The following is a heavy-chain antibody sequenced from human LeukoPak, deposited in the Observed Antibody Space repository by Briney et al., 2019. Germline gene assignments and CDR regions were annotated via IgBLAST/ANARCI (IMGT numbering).Heavy chain of an antibody. CDR1: GYSFTRCY. CDR2: INPSDDTT. J-gene: IGHJ4*02. CDR3: ARDLRHHSGIAVSPFDY. Sequence: ASVKVSCKASGYSFTRCYLHWVRQAPGQGLDWMGIINPSDDTTTHAQKFQGRVTMTSDTSTSTVYMELSSLRSEDTAVYYCARDLRHHSGIAVSPFDYWGQGTLVTVSS. V-gene: IGHV1-46*01. D-gene: IGHD1-26*01.